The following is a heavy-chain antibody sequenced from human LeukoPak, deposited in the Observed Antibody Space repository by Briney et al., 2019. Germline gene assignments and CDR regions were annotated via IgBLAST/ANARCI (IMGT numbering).Heavy chain of an antibody. Sequence: GGSLRLSCVASGFTFSSHGMNWVRQAPGKGLEWVSGIIPSGHTTYYADSVKGRFTISRDNSKNTLYLQMNSLRAEDTAVYYRAGSGWYYYYMDVWGKGTTVTVSS. CDR1: GFTFSSHG. D-gene: IGHD6-19*01. CDR2: IIPSGHTT. J-gene: IGHJ6*03. V-gene: IGHV3-23*01. CDR3: AGSGWYYYYMDV.